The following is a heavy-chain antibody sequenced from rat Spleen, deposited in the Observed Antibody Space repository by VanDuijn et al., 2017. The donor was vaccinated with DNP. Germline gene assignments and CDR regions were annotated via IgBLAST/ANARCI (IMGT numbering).Heavy chain of an antibody. D-gene: IGHD3-4*01. J-gene: IGHJ3*01. CDR2: ISPSGGST. CDR1: GFTFSNYG. V-gene: IGHV5-19*01. CDR3: TTGTPNWFAY. Sequence: EVQLVESGGGLVQPGRSLKLSCAASGFTFSNYGMHWIRQAPTKGLEWVASISPSGGSTYYRDSVKGRFTISRDNAKSTLYLQMDNLRSEDTATYYCTTGTPNWFAYWGQGTLVTVSS.